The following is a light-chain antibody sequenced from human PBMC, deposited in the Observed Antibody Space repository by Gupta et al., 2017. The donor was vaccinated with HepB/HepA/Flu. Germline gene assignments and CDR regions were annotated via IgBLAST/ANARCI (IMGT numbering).Light chain of an antibody. V-gene: IGLV1-51*02. Sequence: HSVLTQPPSASAAPGQKVSISCSGSNSNIGNNYVSWYQQLPGTAPKLLIYQDNKRPSGIPDRFSGSKSGTSGTLGVTGLRTGDEADYYCATWDNSLSDGVVFGGGTKLTVL. CDR1: NSNIGNNY. CDR2: QDN. CDR3: ATWDNSLSDGVV. J-gene: IGLJ3*02.